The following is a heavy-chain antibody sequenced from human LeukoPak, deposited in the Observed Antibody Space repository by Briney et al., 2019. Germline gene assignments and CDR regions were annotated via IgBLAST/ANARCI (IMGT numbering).Heavy chain of an antibody. D-gene: IGHD3-22*01. CDR1: GGSISSGDYY. CDR2: IYYSGST. J-gene: IGHJ4*02. V-gene: IGHV4-30-4*01. Sequence: SETLSLTCTVSGGSISSGDYYWSWIRQPPGKGLEWIGYIYYSGSTYYNPSLKSRVTISVDTSKNQFSLKLSSVTAADTAVYYCAREKSGYYYAFTDYWGQGTPVTVSS. CDR3: AREKSGYYYAFTDY.